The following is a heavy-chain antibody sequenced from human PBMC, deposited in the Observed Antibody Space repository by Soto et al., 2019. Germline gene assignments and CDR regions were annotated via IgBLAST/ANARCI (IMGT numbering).Heavy chain of an antibody. CDR3: ARDGRDGYFTNPTGMDV. CDR2: ISSSSSYT. J-gene: IGHJ6*02. D-gene: IGHD2-21*01. Sequence: SCAASGFTFSDYYMSWIRQAPGKGLEWVSYISSSSSYTNYADSVKGRFTISRDNAKNSLYLQMNSLRAEDTAVYYCARDGRDGYFTNPTGMDVWGQGTTVTVSS. CDR1: GFTFSDYY. V-gene: IGHV3-11*06.